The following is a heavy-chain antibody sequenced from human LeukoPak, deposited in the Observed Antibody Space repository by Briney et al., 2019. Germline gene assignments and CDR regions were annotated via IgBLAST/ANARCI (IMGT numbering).Heavy chain of an antibody. CDR1: GFTFSSYW. V-gene: IGHV3-7*04. J-gene: IGHJ4*02. CDR2: IRQDGSDK. CDR3: ARADYYDSSGYYDY. Sequence: PGGSLRLSCAASGFTFSSYWMSWVRQAPGKGLEWVANIRQDGSDKYYVDSVKGRFTISRDDASNSLYLQMNSLRAEDTAVYYCARADYYDSSGYYDYWGQGTLVTVSS. D-gene: IGHD3-22*01.